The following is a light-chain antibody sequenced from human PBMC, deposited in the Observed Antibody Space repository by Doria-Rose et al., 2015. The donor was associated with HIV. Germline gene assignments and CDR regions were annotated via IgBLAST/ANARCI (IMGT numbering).Light chain of an antibody. J-gene: IGKJ5*01. Sequence: TQSPGTLSLSPGERATLSCRASQRVKSSYLAWYQQQPDQAPRLLIYDASTRATGIPDRFSGSGSGTDYTLTISRLEPEDVAVYYCQQYGTSRGTFGQGTRLEIK. V-gene: IGKV3-20*01. CDR3: QQYGTSRGT. CDR1: QRVKSSY. CDR2: DAS.